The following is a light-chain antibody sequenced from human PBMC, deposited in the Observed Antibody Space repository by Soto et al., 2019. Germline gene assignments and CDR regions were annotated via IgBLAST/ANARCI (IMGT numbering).Light chain of an antibody. J-gene: IGKJ2*01. CDR2: GAS. CDR1: QTLRRTY. V-gene: IGKV3-20*01. Sequence: EIVLLQSPGTLSLSPGERATLSCRASQTLRRTYIAWYQQKPGQAPRVLIYGASKRATGIPDRFSGSGSGTDFSLTISRLEPEDFAVYYCDQYDNAPQPYGQGTKVEIK. CDR3: DQYDNAPQP.